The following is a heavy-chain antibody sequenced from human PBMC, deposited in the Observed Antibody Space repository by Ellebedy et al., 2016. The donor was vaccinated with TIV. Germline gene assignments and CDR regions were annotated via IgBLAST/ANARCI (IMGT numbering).Heavy chain of an antibody. CDR2: IGYDGSKK. CDR3: AKRAQISSHGLDI. D-gene: IGHD4-17*01. V-gene: IGHV3-30*02. J-gene: IGHJ3*02. Sequence: PVGSLRLSCAASGFTFSSYGIHWVRRAPGKGLEWVAAIGYDGSKKSYADSVKGRITISRDNSKNTVDLQMNSLRAEDTAVYYCAKRAQISSHGLDIWGQGTMVTVSS. CDR1: GFTFSSYG.